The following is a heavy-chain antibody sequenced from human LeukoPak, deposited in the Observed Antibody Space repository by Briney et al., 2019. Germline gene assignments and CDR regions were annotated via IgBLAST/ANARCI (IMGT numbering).Heavy chain of an antibody. J-gene: IGHJ3*02. CDR3: ARDSYYYDSSGFHYAFDI. CDR2: IYYSGST. V-gene: IGHV4-59*01. D-gene: IGHD3-22*01. Sequence: SETLSLTCPVSGGSISSYYWSWLRQPPGKGLEWIGYIYYSGSTNYNPSLKSRVTISVDTSKNQFSLKLSSVTAADTAVYYCARDSYYYDSSGFHYAFDIWGQGTMVTVSS. CDR1: GGSISSYY.